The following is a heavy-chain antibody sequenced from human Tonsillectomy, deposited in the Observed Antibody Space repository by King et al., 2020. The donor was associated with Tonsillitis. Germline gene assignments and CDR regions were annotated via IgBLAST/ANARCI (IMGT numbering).Heavy chain of an antibody. CDR3: AREVGGDVWIDY. CDR2: IYHSGNT. Sequence: LQLQESGPGLVKPSQTLSLTCAVSGVSISSGGYSWSWIRQPPGKGPEWIGDIYHSGNTYYNPSLRSRVSMSVDTSKNQFSLNLSSVTAADTAVYYCAREVGGDVWIDYWGQGTLVTVSS. J-gene: IGHJ4*02. CDR1: GVSISSGGYS. D-gene: IGHD3-10*01. V-gene: IGHV4-30-4*07.